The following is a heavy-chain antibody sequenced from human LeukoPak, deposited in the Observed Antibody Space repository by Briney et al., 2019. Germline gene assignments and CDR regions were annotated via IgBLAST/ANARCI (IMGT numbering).Heavy chain of an antibody. Sequence: SETLSLTCTVSGGSISSCYWSWIRRPPGKGLEWIGYIYTSGSTNYNPSLKSRVTISVDTSKNQFSLKLSSVTAADTAVYYCARLGSGYCTNGVCYWGGNWFDPWGQGTLVTVSS. V-gene: IGHV4-4*09. CDR3: ARLGSGYCTNGVCYWGGNWFDP. CDR1: GGSISSCY. J-gene: IGHJ5*02. CDR2: IYTSGST. D-gene: IGHD2-8*01.